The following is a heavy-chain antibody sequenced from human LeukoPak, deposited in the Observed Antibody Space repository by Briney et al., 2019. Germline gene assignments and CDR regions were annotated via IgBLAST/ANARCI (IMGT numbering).Heavy chain of an antibody. CDR2: ITWNADRT. Sequence: PGGSLRLSCAASGFTFDDYSMHWVRHAPGKGLEWISVITWNADRTYYADSVKGRFTISRDNSKNSLYLQMNTLRTEDTGLYYCARAFDILTGYLDYWGQGTLVTVSS. J-gene: IGHJ4*02. V-gene: IGHV3-43*01. D-gene: IGHD3-9*01. CDR1: GFTFDDYS. CDR3: ARAFDILTGYLDY.